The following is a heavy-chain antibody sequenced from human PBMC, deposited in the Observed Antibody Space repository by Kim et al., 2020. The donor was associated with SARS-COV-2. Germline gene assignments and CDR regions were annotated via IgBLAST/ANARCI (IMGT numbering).Heavy chain of an antibody. Sequence: SVKVSCKASGGTFSSYAISWVRQAPGQGLEWMGGIIPILGTANYAQKFQGRVTITADESTSTAYMELSSLISEDTAVYYCARGRGVGWLQFPLRYWGQGTRDTVSS. CDR2: IIPILGTA. CDR3: ARGRGVGWLQFPLRY. CDR1: GGTFSSYA. V-gene: IGHV1-69*13. D-gene: IGHD5-12*01. J-gene: IGHJ4*02.